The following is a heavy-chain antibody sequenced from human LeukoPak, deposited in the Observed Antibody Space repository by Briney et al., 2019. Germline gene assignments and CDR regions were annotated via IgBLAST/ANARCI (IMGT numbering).Heavy chain of an antibody. V-gene: IGHV4-59*08. J-gene: IGHJ1*01. CDR3: ARRYYGSGSYFYFQH. CDR2: IYYSGST. Sequence: SETLSLTCTVSGGSISSYYWSWIRQPPGKGLEWIGYIYYSGSTNYNPSLKSRVTISVDTSKNQFSLKLSSVTAADTAVYYCARRYYGSGSYFYFQHWGQGTLVTVSS. CDR1: GGSISSYY. D-gene: IGHD3-10*01.